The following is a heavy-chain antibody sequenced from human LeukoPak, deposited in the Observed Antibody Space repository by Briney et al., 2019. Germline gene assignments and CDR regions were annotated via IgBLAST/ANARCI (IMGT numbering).Heavy chain of an antibody. CDR2: IIPILGIA. CDR3: ATYGIAVAGTGYYFDY. Sequence: SVKVSCKASGGTFSSYAISWVRQAPGQGLEWMGRIIPILGIANYAKKFQGRVTITADKSTSTAYMELSSLRSEDTAVYYCATYGIAVAGTGYYFDYWGQGTLVTVSS. V-gene: IGHV1-69*04. J-gene: IGHJ4*02. D-gene: IGHD6-19*01. CDR1: GGTFSSYA.